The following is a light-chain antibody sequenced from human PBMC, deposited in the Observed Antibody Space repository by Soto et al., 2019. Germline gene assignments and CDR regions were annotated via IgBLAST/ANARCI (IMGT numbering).Light chain of an antibody. CDR3: KQYNNWLT. CDR2: GAS. V-gene: IGKV3-15*01. J-gene: IGKJ1*01. CDR1: QRVSSN. Sequence: EIVMTQSPATLSVSPGERATLSCRARQRVSSNLALYQQKPGQAPRPLIYGASTRATGIPARFSGSGSGTEFTLTISSLQSEDFSVYYWKQYNNWLTFGQGTKVEIK.